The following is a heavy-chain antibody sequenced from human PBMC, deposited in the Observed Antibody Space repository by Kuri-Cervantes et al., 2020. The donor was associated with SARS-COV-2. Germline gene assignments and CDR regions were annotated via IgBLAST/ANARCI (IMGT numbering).Heavy chain of an antibody. CDR1: GGSISSNY. V-gene: IGHV4-59*08. CDR2: IYYSGRT. Sequence: GSLRLSCTVSGGSISSNYWSWIRQPPGKGLEGIGYIYYSGRTNYNPSLKSRVTISVDTSKNQFSLKLSSVTAADTAVYYCASRYYDFWSGYYNNYYGMDVWGQGTTVTVSS. J-gene: IGHJ6*02. D-gene: IGHD3-3*01. CDR3: ASRYYDFWSGYYNNYYGMDV.